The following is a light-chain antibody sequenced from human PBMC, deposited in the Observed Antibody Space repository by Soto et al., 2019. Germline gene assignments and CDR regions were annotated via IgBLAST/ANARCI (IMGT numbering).Light chain of an antibody. CDR1: QSVSSSY. J-gene: IGKJ1*01. V-gene: IGKV3-20*01. CDR3: QQYGSSPWT. CDR2: AAS. Sequence: EIVLTQSPGTLSLSPGERATLACRASQSVSSSYLGWYQQKPGQAPRLLIYAASSMATGITDRFSGSESGTYFTLTISSLEPEEFAVYYSQQYGSSPWTFGQGTKVEVK.